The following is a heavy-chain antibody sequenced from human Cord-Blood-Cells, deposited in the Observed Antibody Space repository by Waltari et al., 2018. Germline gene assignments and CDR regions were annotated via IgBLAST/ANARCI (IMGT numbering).Heavy chain of an antibody. Sequence: QVQLQESGPGLVKPSETLSLTCAVSGYSIRSGFYWGWLRQTPGKGLWWIGSIYHSGSTYYNPSLKSRVTLSVDTSKNQFSLKLSSVTAADTAVYYCARAGDHCSGGSCYYYYYYMDVWGKGTTVTVSS. J-gene: IGHJ6*03. D-gene: IGHD2-15*01. V-gene: IGHV4-38-2*01. CDR3: ARAGDHCSGGSCYYYYYYMDV. CDR2: IYHSGST. CDR1: GYSIRSGFY.